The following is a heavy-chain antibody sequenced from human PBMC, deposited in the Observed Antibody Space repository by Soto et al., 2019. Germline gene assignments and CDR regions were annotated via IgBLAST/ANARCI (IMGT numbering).Heavy chain of an antibody. Sequence: LSLTCAVSGGSISSGGYSWSWIRQPPGKGLEWIGYIYHSGSTYYNPSLKSRVTISVDRSKNQFSLKLSSVTAADTAVYYCARERERYCSGGSCQQGWFDPWGQGTLVTVSS. J-gene: IGHJ5*02. V-gene: IGHV4-30-2*01. D-gene: IGHD2-15*01. CDR1: GGSISSGGYS. CDR2: IYHSGST. CDR3: ARERERYCSGGSCQQGWFDP.